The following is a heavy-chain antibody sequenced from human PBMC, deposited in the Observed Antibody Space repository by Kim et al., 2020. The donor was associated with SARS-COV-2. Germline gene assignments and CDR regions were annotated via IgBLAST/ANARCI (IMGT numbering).Heavy chain of an antibody. Sequence: SETLSLTCTVSGGSISSSSYYWGWIRQPPGKGLEWIGSIYYSGSTYYNPSLKSRVTISVDTSKNQFSLKLSSVTAADTAVYYCARRGLVPGPKPDYWGQGTLVTVSS. J-gene: IGHJ4*02. CDR3: ARRGLVPGPKPDY. D-gene: IGHD6-19*01. CDR1: GGSISSSSYY. V-gene: IGHV4-39*01. CDR2: IYYSGST.